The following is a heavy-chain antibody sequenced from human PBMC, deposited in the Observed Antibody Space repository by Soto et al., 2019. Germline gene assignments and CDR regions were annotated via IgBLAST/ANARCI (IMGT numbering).Heavy chain of an antibody. Sequence: EVQLVESGGGLVQPGGSLRLSCAASGFTVSSNYMSWVCQAPGKGLEWVSVIYSGGSTYYADSVKGRFTISRDNSKNTLYLQMNSLRAEDTAVYYCARASPPRGSWYFGDAFDIWGQGTMVTVSS. CDR3: ARASPPRGSWYFGDAFDI. D-gene: IGHD6-13*01. V-gene: IGHV3-66*01. CDR1: GFTVSSNY. CDR2: IYSGGST. J-gene: IGHJ3*02.